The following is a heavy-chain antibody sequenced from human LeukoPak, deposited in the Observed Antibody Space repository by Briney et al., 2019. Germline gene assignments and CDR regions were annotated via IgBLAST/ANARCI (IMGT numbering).Heavy chain of an antibody. CDR3: ARHSSGYYDGMDV. J-gene: IGHJ6*02. D-gene: IGHD3-22*01. Sequence: PGGSLRLSCAASGFTFSTYGMHWVRQAPGRGLEWVAVISDDGSSKHYADSVKGRFTISRDNAKNTLYLQMNSLRAEDTAVYYCARHSSGYYDGMDVWGQGTTVTVSS. V-gene: IGHV3-30*03. CDR2: ISDDGSSK. CDR1: GFTFSTYG.